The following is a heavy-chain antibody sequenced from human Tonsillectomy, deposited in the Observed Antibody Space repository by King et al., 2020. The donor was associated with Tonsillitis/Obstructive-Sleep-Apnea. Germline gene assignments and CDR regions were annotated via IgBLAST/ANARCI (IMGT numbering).Heavy chain of an antibody. Sequence: VQLQQWGAGLLKPSETLSLTCAVYGGSFSGYYWSWIRQPPEKGLEWLGEINHSGRTTYNPSLKSRVTILVDTSKNQFSLKLTSVTAADTAVYYCARSRGMYCSTTTCPRMAYNYWGQGTLVTVSS. V-gene: IGHV4-34*01. J-gene: IGHJ4*02. CDR1: GGSFSGYY. D-gene: IGHD2-2*01. CDR3: ARSRGMYCSTTTCPRMAYNY. CDR2: INHSGRT.